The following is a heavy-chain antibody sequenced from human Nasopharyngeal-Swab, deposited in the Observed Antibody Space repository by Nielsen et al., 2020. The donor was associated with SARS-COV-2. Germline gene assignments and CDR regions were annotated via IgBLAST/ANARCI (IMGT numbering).Heavy chain of an antibody. CDR2: IYISGST. CDR3: ARERGSSLGSYYYGMDV. D-gene: IGHD6-13*01. J-gene: IGHJ6*02. Sequence: GSLRLSCTVSGGSISSYYWTWIRQPAGKGLEWIGRIYISGSTNYNPSLNSRLTMSVDTSKNQFSLKLSSVTAADTAVYYCARERGSSLGSYYYGMDVWGQGTTVTVSS. CDR1: GGSISSYY. V-gene: IGHV4-4*07.